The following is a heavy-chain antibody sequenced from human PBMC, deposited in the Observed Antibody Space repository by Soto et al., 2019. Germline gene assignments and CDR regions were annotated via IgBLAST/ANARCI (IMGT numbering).Heavy chain of an antibody. J-gene: IGHJ4*02. D-gene: IGHD3-10*01. V-gene: IGHV1-18*01. CDR1: GYTFTSYG. Sequence: QVQLVQSGAEVKKPGASVKVSCKASGYTFTSYGISWVRQAPGQGLEWMGWISAYNGNTNYAQKLQGRVTMTTDTSXXTAYMELRSLRSDDTAVYYCARDLPRLWPRGLLGYWGQGTLVTVSS. CDR3: ARDLPRLWPRGLLGY. CDR2: ISAYNGNT.